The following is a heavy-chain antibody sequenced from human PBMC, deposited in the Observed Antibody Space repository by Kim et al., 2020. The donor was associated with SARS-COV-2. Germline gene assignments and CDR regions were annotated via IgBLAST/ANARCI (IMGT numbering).Heavy chain of an antibody. J-gene: IGHJ6*02. D-gene: IGHD2-2*01. CDR3: AKDALGVPAAIGYYGMDV. Sequence: GRFTISRDNSKNTLYLQMNSLRAEDTAVYYCAKDALGVPAAIGYYGMDVWGQGTTVTVSS. V-gene: IGHV3-23*01.